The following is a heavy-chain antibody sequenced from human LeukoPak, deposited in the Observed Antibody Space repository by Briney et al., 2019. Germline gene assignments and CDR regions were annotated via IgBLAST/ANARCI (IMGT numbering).Heavy chain of an antibody. D-gene: IGHD6-19*01. J-gene: IGHJ4*02. CDR1: GFTFDDYA. Sequence: GGSLRLSCVASGFTFDDYAMHWVRQAPGKGLEWVSLITGDGVNTYYVDSVKGRFTISRDNSKNSLYLQMNSLRTEDTALYYCAKAGYSSGWYGGGYFDYWGQGTLVTVSS. CDR2: ITGDGVNT. CDR3: AKAGYSSGWYGGGYFDY. V-gene: IGHV3-43*02.